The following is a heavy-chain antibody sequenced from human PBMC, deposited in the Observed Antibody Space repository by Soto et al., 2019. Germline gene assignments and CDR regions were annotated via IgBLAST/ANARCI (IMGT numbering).Heavy chain of an antibody. J-gene: IGHJ6*03. D-gene: IGHD2-2*01. CDR2: ISGSGGST. V-gene: IGHV3-23*01. CDR1: GFTFSSYA. Sequence: GGSLRLSCAASGFTFSSYAMSWVRQAPGKGLEWVSAISGSGGSTYYADSVKGRFTIPRDNSKNTLYLQMNSLRAEDTAVYYCAKLLRGGYCSSTSCYPKGPGYMDVWGKGTTVTVSS. CDR3: AKLLRGGYCSSTSCYPKGPGYMDV.